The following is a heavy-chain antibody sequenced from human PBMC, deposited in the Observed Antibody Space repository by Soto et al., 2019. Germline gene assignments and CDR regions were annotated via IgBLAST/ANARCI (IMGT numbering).Heavy chain of an antibody. J-gene: IGHJ6*02. V-gene: IGHV5-51*01. CDR2: IYPGDSDT. CDR1: RDSFTRYW. Sequence: LKIYFKDSRDSFTRYWIDWVRQMPGKGLEWMGIIYPGDSDTRYSPSFQGQVTISADKSISTAYLQWSSLKASDTAMYYCARHPHGMDVWGQGTTVTVSS. CDR3: ARHPHGMDV.